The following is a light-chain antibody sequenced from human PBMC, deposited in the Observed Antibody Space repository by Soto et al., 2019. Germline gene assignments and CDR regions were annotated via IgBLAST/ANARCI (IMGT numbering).Light chain of an antibody. CDR2: DNN. CDR3: LSYDSSLSVLVV. V-gene: IGLV1-40*01. J-gene: IGLJ2*01. Sequence: QSVLTQPPSVSGAPGQRVTISCTGSSSSIGAGNDVHWFQQLPGAAPKLLIYDNNNRPSGVPDRFSGSKSGTSASLAITGLQAKDAADYYCLSYDSSLSVLVVFGGGTKLTVL. CDR1: SSSIGAGND.